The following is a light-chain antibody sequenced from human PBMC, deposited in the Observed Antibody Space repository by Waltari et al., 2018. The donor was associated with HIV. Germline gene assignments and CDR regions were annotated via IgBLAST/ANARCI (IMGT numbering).Light chain of an antibody. J-gene: IGKJ2*01. CDR1: QSVSTRN. V-gene: IGKV3-20*01. Sequence: SQSVSTRNLGWYQQKPGQAPRLLIYGTSSRATGIPDRFSGSGSGTDFTLTISRLEPEDFAVYYCHQYGTSPYTFGQGTKLEIK. CDR3: HQYGTSPYT. CDR2: GTS.